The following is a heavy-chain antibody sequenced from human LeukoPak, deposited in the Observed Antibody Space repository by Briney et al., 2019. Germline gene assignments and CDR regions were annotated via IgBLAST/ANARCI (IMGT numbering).Heavy chain of an antibody. CDR1: GFTFNDAW. D-gene: IGHD1-1*01. V-gene: IGHV3-15*04. CDR2: IETKTDGLTT. Sequence: GGCLRLSCAASGFTFNDAWMTWVRQAPGKGLEWVGRIETKTDGLTTDYGAPVKGRFTISRDDSKNTLYLQMNSLKTEDTAVYYCTSQYNWKDAVDFWGQGTLVTVSS. J-gene: IGHJ4*02. CDR3: TSQYNWKDAVDF.